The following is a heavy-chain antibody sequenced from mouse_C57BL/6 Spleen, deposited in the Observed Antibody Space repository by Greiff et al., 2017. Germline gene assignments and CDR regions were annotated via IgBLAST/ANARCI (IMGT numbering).Heavy chain of an antibody. CDR1: GFNIKDDY. J-gene: IGHJ4*01. Sequence: VQLQQSGAELVRPGASVKLSCTASGFNIKDDYMHWVKQRPEQGLEWIGWIDPENGDTEYASKFQGKATITADTSSNTAYLQLSSLTSEDTAVYYCTSYGNWNYYAMDYWGQGTSVTVSS. CDR3: TSYGNWNYYAMDY. D-gene: IGHD2-1*01. CDR2: IDPENGDT. V-gene: IGHV14-4*01.